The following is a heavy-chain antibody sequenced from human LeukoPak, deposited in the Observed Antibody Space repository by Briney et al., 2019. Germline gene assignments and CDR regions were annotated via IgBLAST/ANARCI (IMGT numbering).Heavy chain of an antibody. V-gene: IGHV3-21*01. CDR3: ARLRRNNDNSGYYYYYDY. J-gene: IGHJ4*02. CDR1: GLTFSSYS. Sequence: GGSLRLSCAVSGLTFSSYSFNWVRQAPGKGLEWVSSITPTSSYIYYADSVEGRFTISRDNAKNSLYLQMNSLRAEDTAVYYCARLRRNNDNSGYYYYYDYWGQGTLVTVSS. CDR2: ITPTSSYI. D-gene: IGHD3-22*01.